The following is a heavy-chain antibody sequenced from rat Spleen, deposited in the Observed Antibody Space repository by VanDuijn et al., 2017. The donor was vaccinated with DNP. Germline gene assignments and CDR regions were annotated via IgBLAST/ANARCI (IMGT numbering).Heavy chain of an antibody. CDR1: GFSLKSYG. V-gene: IGHV5-31*01. CDR2: ISSSGGST. D-gene: IGHD1-2*01. J-gene: IGHJ2*01. CDR3: ATDQGTITAPFDS. Sequence: VQLKESGPGLVQPSQTLSLTCTVSGFSLKSYGVSWIRQPPEKGLEWVASISSSGGSTYYPDSVKGRFTISRDNPKNTLYLQMNSLRSEDTATYYCATDQGTITAPFDSWGPGVMVTVSS.